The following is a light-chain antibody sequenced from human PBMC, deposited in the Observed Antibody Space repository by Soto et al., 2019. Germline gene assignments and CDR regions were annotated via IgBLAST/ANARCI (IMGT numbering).Light chain of an antibody. CDR2: AAS. V-gene: IGKV1-9*01. CDR1: QGITSY. Sequence: DIQLTQSPSFLSPSVGDRVTITCRASQGITSYLAWYQQKPGKAPKLLIYAASTLQAGVPSRFSGSGSETEFTLTISSLQPEDFATYYCQHFNSYRYTFGQGTKVEIK. CDR3: QHFNSYRYT. J-gene: IGKJ2*01.